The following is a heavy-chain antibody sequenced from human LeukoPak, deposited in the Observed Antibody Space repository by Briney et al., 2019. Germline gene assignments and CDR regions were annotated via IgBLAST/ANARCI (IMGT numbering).Heavy chain of an antibody. CDR3: AKDREGAVFDY. Sequence: GGSLRLSCAASGFIFSDFYMHWVRQAPGKGLEWVAVISYDGSNKYYADSVKGRFTISRDNSKNTLYLQMNSLRAEDTAVYYCAKDREGAVFDYWGQGTLVTVSS. J-gene: IGHJ4*02. V-gene: IGHV3-30*18. CDR1: GFIFSDFY. CDR2: ISYDGSNK. D-gene: IGHD1-26*01.